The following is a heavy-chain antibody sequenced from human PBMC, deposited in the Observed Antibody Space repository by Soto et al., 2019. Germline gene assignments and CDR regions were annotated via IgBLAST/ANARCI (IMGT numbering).Heavy chain of an antibody. CDR3: SRSLDS. CDR2: INQDGSEK. J-gene: IGHJ4*02. CDR1: GFTFSTYW. Sequence: PGGSLILSCAASGFTFSTYWMDWVRQTPGKGLEWVANINQDGSEKNYVDSVKGRFTIYRDNAKNSLYLQMSSLTAEDSALYYCSRSLDSWGQGTLVTVSS. V-gene: IGHV3-7*01.